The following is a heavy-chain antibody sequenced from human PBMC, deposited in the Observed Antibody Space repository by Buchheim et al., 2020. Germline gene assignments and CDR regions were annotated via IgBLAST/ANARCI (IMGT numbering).Heavy chain of an antibody. CDR2: IKQDGSEK. D-gene: IGHD5-18*01. CDR1: GFTFSDHY. Sequence: EAQLVESGGGLVQPGGSLRLSCAGSGFTFSDHYIDWVRQAPGKGLEWVANIKQDGSEKYFVDSVKGRFTISRDNAKTSVYLQMNSLRAEDTAVYYCVRGGASSGNGAYWGQGTL. CDR3: VRGGASSGNGAY. V-gene: IGHV3-7*01. J-gene: IGHJ4*02.